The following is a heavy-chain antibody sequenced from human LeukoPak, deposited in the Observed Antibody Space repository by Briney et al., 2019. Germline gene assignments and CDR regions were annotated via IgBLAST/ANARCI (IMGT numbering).Heavy chain of an antibody. CDR2: INPSGGST. CDR1: GYTFTSYY. V-gene: IGHV1-46*01. CDR3: AGENIRSYYDELGNYFDY. D-gene: IGHD1-26*01. Sequence: SCAASGYTFTSYYMHWVRQAPGQGLEWMGIINPSGGSTSYAQKFQGRVTMTRDTSTSTVYMELSSLRSEDTAVYYCAGENIRSYYDELGNYFDYWGQGTLVTVSS. J-gene: IGHJ4*02.